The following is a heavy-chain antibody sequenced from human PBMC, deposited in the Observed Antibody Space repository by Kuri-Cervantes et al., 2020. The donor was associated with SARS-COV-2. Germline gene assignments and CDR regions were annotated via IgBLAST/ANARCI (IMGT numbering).Heavy chain of an antibody. Sequence: SQTLSLTCAASGFTFSSYAMSWIRQPPGKGLEWIGSIYYSGSTYYNPSLKSRVTISVDTSKNQFSLKLSSVTAADTAVYYCARDVVTGNRVGPTSDAFDIWGQGTMVTVSS. J-gene: IGHJ3*02. D-gene: IGHD1-20*01. CDR3: ARDVVTGNRVGPTSDAFDI. V-gene: IGHV4-39*07. CDR2: IYYSGST. CDR1: GFTFSSYA.